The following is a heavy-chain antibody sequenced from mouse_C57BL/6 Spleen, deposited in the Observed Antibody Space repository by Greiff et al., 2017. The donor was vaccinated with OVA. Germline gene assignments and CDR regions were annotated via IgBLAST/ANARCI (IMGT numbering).Heavy chain of an antibody. CDR1: GFNIKDDY. V-gene: IGHV14-4*01. Sequence: VQLQQSGAELVRPGASVKLSCTASGFNIKDDYMHWVKQRPEQGLEWIGWIDPENGDTEYASKFQGKATITADTSSNTAYLQLSSLTSEDTAVYYCTSKRSMMAPFDYWGQGTTLTVSS. J-gene: IGHJ2*01. CDR3: TSKRSMMAPFDY. CDR2: IDPENGDT. D-gene: IGHD2-3*01.